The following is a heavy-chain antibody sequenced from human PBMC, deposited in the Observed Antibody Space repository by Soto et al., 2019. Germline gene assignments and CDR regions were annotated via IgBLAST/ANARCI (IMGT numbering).Heavy chain of an antibody. D-gene: IGHD1-1*01. CDR3: ARPVDDDGLYV. CDR1: GYTIASGYY. V-gene: IGHV4-38-2*01. CDR2: MYDAGSV. Sequence: SEALSLTYVVSGYTIASGYYWAWIRQSPGKGLEWIGSMYDAGSVYYNPSLNSRVAVSLDTAKNHFSLKLPSVTAADTAVYYCARPVDDDGLYVWGQGPTGIDSS. J-gene: IGHJ6*02.